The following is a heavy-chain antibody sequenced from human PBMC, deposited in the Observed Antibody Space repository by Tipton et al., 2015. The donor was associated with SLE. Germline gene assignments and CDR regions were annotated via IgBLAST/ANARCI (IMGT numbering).Heavy chain of an antibody. D-gene: IGHD2-21*02. CDR2: ISWDGGST. V-gene: IGHV3-43*01. CDR3: VKDIRGTRGDYYFDY. CDR1: GFTFDDYT. Sequence: SLRLSCAASGFTFDDYTMHWVRQAPGKGLEWVSLISWDGGSTYYAYSVKGRFTISRDNSKNSLYLQMNSLRTEDTALYYCVKDIRGTRGDYYFDYWGQGTLVTVSS. J-gene: IGHJ4*02.